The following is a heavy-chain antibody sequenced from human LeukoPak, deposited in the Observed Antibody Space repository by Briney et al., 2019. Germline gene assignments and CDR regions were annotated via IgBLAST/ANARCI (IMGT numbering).Heavy chain of an antibody. CDR3: ARGPSGYHNT. J-gene: IGHJ4*02. CDR1: GITFSSYG. D-gene: IGHD5-12*01. Sequence: GGSLRLSCAASGITFSSYGMSWVRQAPGKGLEWVSSISSTGGTTYYADSVKGRFTISRDNSKNTLYLQMNSLRAEDTAVYYCARGPSGYHNTGGQGTLVTVSS. V-gene: IGHV3-23*01. CDR2: ISSTGGTT.